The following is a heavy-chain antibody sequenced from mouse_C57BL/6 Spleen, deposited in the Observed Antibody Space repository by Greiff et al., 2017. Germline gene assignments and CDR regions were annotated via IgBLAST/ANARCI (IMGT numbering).Heavy chain of an antibody. J-gene: IGHJ2*01. D-gene: IGHD2-2*01. CDR3: AREGLRTEYYFDY. CDR1: GYAFSSSW. Sequence: QVQLQQSGPELVKPGASVKISCKASGYAFSSSWMNWVKQRPGKGLEWIGRIYPGDGDTNYNGKVKGKATLTADKSSSTAYMQLSSLTSEDSAVYFCAREGLRTEYYFDYWGQGTTLTVSS. CDR2: IYPGDGDT. V-gene: IGHV1-82*01.